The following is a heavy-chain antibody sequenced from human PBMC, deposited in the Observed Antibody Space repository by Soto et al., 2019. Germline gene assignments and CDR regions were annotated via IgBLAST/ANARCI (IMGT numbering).Heavy chain of an antibody. Sequence: QVQLVQSGAEVKKPGSSVKVSCKASGGTFSSYSINWVRQAPGQGLEWMGEIIPIFGTANYAQKFQGRVTITADESTSTAYMELGSLRSEDTAVYYCARDGGRHSGGIDYWGQGTRVTVSS. V-gene: IGHV1-69*01. CDR2: IIPIFGTA. CDR3: ARDGGRHSGGIDY. CDR1: GGTFSSYS. J-gene: IGHJ4*02. D-gene: IGHD1-26*01.